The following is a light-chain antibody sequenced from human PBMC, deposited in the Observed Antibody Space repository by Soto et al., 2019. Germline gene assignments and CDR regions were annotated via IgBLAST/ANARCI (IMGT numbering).Light chain of an antibody. CDR2: DND. Sequence: QSVLTQPPSVSAAPGQQVTISCSGSSSNIGDNYVSWYQHFTGTAPKLVVYDNDRRTSGIPGRFSGSKSGTSATLFITGVETGDEADHHCGSCYDRIDVNYVFGTGTKVSVL. CDR3: GSCYDRIDVNYV. J-gene: IGLJ1*01. V-gene: IGLV1-51*01. CDR1: SSNIGDNY.